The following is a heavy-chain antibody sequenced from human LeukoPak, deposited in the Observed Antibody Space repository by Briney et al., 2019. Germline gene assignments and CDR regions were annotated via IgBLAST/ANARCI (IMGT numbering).Heavy chain of an antibody. Sequence: GRSLRLSCAASGFTVSSNYMSWVRQAPGKGLEWVSSISSSSSYIYYADSVKGRFTISRDNAKNSLYLQMNSLRAEHTAVYYCARDQFRNIVVVVADDAFDIWGQGTMVTVSS. J-gene: IGHJ3*02. CDR1: GFTVSSNY. CDR2: ISSSSSYI. V-gene: IGHV3-21*01. CDR3: ARDQFRNIVVVVADDAFDI. D-gene: IGHD2-15*01.